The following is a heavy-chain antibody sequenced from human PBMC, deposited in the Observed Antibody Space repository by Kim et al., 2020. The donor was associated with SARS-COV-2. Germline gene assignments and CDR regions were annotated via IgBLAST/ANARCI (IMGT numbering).Heavy chain of an antibody. D-gene: IGHD2-2*01. J-gene: IGHJ5*02. V-gene: IGHV3-7*01. CDR2: EGGER. CDR3: GRDSSA. Sequence: EGGERYYEDTVRGRYTISRDNAQNSLCLQMNSPRAEDTAVYYCGRDSSAWGQGTLVIVSS.